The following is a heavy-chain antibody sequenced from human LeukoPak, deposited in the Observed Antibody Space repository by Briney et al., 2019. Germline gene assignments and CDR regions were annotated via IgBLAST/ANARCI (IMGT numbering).Heavy chain of an antibody. V-gene: IGHV3-53*01. CDR2: IYSAGST. CDR3: ARRAGAYTHPYDY. CDR1: GFTVSSNS. D-gene: IGHD3-16*01. Sequence: GGSLRLSCTVSGFTVSSNSMSWVRQAPGKGLEWVSFIYSAGSTHYSDSVKGRFTISIDNSKNTLYLQMNSLRAEDAAVYYCARRAGAYTHPYDYWGQGTLVTVS. J-gene: IGHJ4*02.